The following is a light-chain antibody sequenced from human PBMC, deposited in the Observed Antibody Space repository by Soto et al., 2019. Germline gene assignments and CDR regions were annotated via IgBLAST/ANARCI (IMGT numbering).Light chain of an antibody. CDR1: QSISTR. CDR2: KAS. V-gene: IGKV1-5*03. CDR3: QHSGT. J-gene: IGKJ1*01. Sequence: DIQMTQSPSTLSASVGDRVTITCRASQSISTRLAWYQQKPGRAPNLLIYKASDLKTGVPSRFSGSGSGTEFTLSITTLQPDDFATYYCQHSGTFGQGTTVEIK.